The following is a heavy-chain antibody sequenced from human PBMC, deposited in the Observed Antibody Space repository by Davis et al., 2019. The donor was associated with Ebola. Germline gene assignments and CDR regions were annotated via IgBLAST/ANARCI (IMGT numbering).Heavy chain of an antibody. V-gene: IGHV1-18*04. CDR3: ATLWFGVNRAFDI. CDR2: ISAYNGNT. Sequence: AASVKVSCKASGYTFTNYYMHWVRQAPGQGLEWMGWISAYNGNTNYAQKLQGRVTMTTDTSTSTAYMELRSLRSDDTAVYYCATLWFGVNRAFDIWGQGTMVTVSS. D-gene: IGHD3-10*01. J-gene: IGHJ3*02. CDR1: GYTFTNYY.